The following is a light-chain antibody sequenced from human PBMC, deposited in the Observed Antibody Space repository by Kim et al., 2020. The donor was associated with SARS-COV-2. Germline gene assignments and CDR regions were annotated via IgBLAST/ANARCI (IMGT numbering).Light chain of an antibody. J-gene: IGKJ4*01. CDR1: QSVSNNY. CDR3: QQYGSSPLT. V-gene: IGKV3-20*01. Sequence: WAPGERATLSCRASQSVSNNYVAWYQQKPGQAPRMFIYGASRRVTGIPDRISGSGSGTDFTLTISRLEPEDFAVYYCQQYGSSPLTFGGGTKVEI. CDR2: GAS.